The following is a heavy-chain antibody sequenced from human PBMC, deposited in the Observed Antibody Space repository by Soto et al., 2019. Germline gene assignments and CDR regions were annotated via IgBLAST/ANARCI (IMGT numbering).Heavy chain of an antibody. CDR3: AGVTTVRFGELLDNEAFEI. CDR1: GGTFSSYA. V-gene: IGHV1-69*01. CDR2: ISPMFGTA. J-gene: IGHJ3*02. Sequence: QVQLVQSGAEVKKPGSSVKVSCKASGGTFSSYAISWVRQAPGQGLEWMGGISPMFGTANYAQSFQGRVTITADESTSTAYMELSSLRSEDTAVYSCAGVTTVRFGELLDNEAFEIWGQGTMGTVSS. D-gene: IGHD3-10*01.